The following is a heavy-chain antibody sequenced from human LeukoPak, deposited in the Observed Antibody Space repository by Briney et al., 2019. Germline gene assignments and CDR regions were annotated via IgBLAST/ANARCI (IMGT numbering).Heavy chain of an antibody. CDR1: GFTFSSYS. V-gene: IGHV3-48*02. J-gene: IGHJ4*02. CDR3: AGSYTYDILSGLPGY. Sequence: GGSLRLSCVASGFTFSSYSMNWVRQAPGMGLEWVSYISSASSTIYYADSVKGRFTISRDNAKNSLYLQMNSLRDEDTAVYYCAGSYTYDILSGLPGYWGQGTLVTVSS. CDR2: ISSASSTI. D-gene: IGHD3-9*01.